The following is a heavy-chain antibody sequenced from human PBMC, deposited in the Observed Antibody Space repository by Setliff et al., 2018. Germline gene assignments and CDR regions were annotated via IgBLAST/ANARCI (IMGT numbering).Heavy chain of an antibody. J-gene: IGHJ3*02. CDR3: ASAGHSGSWFPFDAFHI. CDR2: IRYDGSNK. D-gene: IGHD6-13*01. CDR1: GFTFSSYG. Sequence: PGGSLRLSCAASGFTFSSYGMHWVRQAPGKRLEWVAFIRYDGSNKYYADSVKGRFTISRDNSKNTLYLQMNSLRAEDTAVYYCASAGHSGSWFPFDAFHIWGQGTMVTVSS. V-gene: IGHV3-30*02.